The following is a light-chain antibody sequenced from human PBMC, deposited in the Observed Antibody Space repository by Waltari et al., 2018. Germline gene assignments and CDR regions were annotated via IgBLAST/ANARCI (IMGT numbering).Light chain of an antibody. J-gene: IGKJ2*01. CDR1: HSLLHSDGKTY. V-gene: IGKV2-30*02. Sequence: DVVLTQSPLSLPVSPGQPASMSCRSSHSLLHSDGKTYMNWLNQKPGQPQRRLIYYVSKRDSGVPDRFSGSGAGRDFTLNITRVEAEDVGLYYCVKGSKVPYTFGQGTKVKIK. CDR3: VKGSKVPYT. CDR2: YVS.